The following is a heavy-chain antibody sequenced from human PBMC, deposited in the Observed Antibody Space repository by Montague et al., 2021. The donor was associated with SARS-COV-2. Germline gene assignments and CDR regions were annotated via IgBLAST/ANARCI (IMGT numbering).Heavy chain of an antibody. D-gene: IGHD1-26*01. V-gene: IGHV3-23*01. CDR1: GFTFDDYG. CDR2: INSSGFAT. J-gene: IGHJ4*02. Sequence: SLRLSCAASGFTFDDYGMSWVRQAPGKGLEWVSSINSSGFATYYADSVKGRFTFSRDNSKNTVTLQMNSLRAEDTAIYYCAKSLQVGATTPFDYWGQGILVTVSS. CDR3: AKSLQVGATTPFDY.